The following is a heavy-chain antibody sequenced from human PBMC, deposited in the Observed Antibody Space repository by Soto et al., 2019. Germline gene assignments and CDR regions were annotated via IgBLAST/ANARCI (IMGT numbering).Heavy chain of an antibody. V-gene: IGHV4-34*01. J-gene: IGHJ4*02. CDR1: GGSFSGYY. CDR3: XXXXDYGDYVR. CDR2: INHSGST. Sequence: QVQLQQWGAGLLKPSETLSLTCAVYGGSFSGYYWSWXRXPPGKGLEWIGEINHSGSTNYNPSLKSRVTISVDTXXXXXSLKLSSXXXXXXXXXXXXXXXDYGDYVRWGQGTLVTVSS. D-gene: IGHD4-17*01.